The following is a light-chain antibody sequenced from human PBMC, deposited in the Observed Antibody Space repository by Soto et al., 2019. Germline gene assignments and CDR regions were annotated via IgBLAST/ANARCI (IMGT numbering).Light chain of an antibody. CDR2: GAS. CDR3: QHYGVSPRT. J-gene: IGKJ1*01. CDR1: QSLGTNF. V-gene: IGKV3-20*01. Sequence: EIVLTQSPGTLXXXPXESGXXXCRASQSLGTNFLAWFQQKPGQAPRLLIYGASTRATGIPDRFSGSGSGTDFTLTITRLEPEDSAVYYCQHYGVSPRTFGQGTKVQIK.